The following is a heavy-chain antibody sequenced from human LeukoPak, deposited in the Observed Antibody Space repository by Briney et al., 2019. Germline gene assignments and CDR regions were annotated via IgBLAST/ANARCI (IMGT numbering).Heavy chain of an antibody. CDR1: GFTFSDYY. Sequence: PGGSLRLSCAASGFTFSDYYMSWIRQAPGRGLEWVSYISSSSSYTDYADSVKGRFTISRDNAKNSLSLQMNSLRDEDTAVYYCTGDRDIFDIWGQGTMVTVSS. V-gene: IGHV3-11*06. CDR3: TGDRDIFDI. J-gene: IGHJ3*02. CDR2: ISSSSSYT. D-gene: IGHD3-10*01.